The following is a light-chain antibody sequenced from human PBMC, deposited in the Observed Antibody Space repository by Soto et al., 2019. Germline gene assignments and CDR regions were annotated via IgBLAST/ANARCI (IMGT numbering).Light chain of an antibody. CDR3: QQYATSPLT. CDR1: QSITTS. V-gene: IGKV3-20*01. CDR2: DAS. Sequence: ENVLTQSPGTVSLSPGERATLSCRASQSITTSLAWHQRKPGQAPRLLIYDASTRATAIPDRFSGSGSGTDFTLTLSRLEAEDFAVYYCQQYATSPLTFGGGTKVDIK. J-gene: IGKJ4*01.